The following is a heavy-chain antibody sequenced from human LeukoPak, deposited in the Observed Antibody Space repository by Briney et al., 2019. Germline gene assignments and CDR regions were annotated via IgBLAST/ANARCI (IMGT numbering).Heavy chain of an antibody. D-gene: IGHD1-1*01. Sequence: SETLSLTCTVSGASISNYYWGWIRQPPGKGLECIGYVSYSGRTNHNPSLKSRVTISADTSKNQFSLKLTSVTAADTAVYYCARHERGAGNLDYWGQGTLVTVSS. CDR2: VSYSGRT. J-gene: IGHJ4*02. V-gene: IGHV4-59*08. CDR3: ARHERGAGNLDY. CDR1: GASISNYY.